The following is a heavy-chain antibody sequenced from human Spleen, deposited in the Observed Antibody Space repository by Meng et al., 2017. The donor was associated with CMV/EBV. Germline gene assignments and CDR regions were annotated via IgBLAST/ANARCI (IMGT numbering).Heavy chain of an antibody. Sequence: GESLKISCAASGFTFSSYWMSWVRQAPGKGLEWVANIKQDGSEKYYVDSVKGRFTISGDNAKNSLYLQMNSLRAEDTAVYYCARDRRIGSWPTSNDYWGQGTLVTVSS. J-gene: IGHJ4*02. CDR3: ARDRRIGSWPTSNDY. CDR2: IKQDGSEK. V-gene: IGHV3-7*01. CDR1: GFTFSSYW. D-gene: IGHD6-13*01.